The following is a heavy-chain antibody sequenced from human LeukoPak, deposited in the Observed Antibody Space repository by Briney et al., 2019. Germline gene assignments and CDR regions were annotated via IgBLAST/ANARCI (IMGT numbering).Heavy chain of an antibody. CDR2: ISGTGGST. CDR3: AKVVAGNIDYYFDY. V-gene: IGHV3-23*01. CDR1: GFTFSNYA. D-gene: IGHD2/OR15-2a*01. J-gene: IGHJ4*02. Sequence: PGGSLRLSCAVSGFTFSNYAMSWVRQAPGKGLEWVAGISGTGGSTHYADSVKGRFTISRDNSKNTVYLQMRNLRVEHTAVYYCAKVVAGNIDYYFDYWGQGILVAVSS.